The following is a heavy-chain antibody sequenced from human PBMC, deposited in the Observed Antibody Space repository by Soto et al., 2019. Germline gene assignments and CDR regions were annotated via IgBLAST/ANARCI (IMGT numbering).Heavy chain of an antibody. V-gene: IGHV3-15*01. CDR1: GFTFSNAW. CDR2: IKKRADGGTA. Sequence: GGSLRLSCAASGFTFSNAWMNWVRQAPGKGLEWIGRIKKRADGGTADHATPVKGRFTISRDDSKNTLYLQMNSLKTEDTAVYYCTTVIPYIPDSRGHCYWGPGPLVTVST. J-gene: IGHJ4*02. CDR3: TTVIPYIPDSRGHCY. D-gene: IGHD3-22*01.